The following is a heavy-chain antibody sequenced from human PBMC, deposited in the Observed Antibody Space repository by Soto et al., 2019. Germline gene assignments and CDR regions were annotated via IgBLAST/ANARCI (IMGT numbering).Heavy chain of an antibody. Sequence: QLQLQESGPGLVKPSETLSLTCTVSGGSISSSSYSWGWIRQPPGKGLEWIGSIYYSGSTYYHPSLRSRVTISGDTSKNQCSVKLSSVTAADTAVYSCASPTSCGSPGCCDPWGQGTLVTVS. CDR3: ASPTSCGSPGCCDP. CDR2: IYYSGST. V-gene: IGHV4-39*01. J-gene: IGHJ5*02. D-gene: IGHD2-15*01. CDR1: GGSISSSSYS.